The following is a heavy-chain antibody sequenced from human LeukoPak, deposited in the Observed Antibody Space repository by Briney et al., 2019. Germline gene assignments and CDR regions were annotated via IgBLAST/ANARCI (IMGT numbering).Heavy chain of an antibody. Sequence: PGRSLRLSCAASGFTFSSYVMHWVRQAPGKGLEWVAVISYDGSNKYYADSVKGRFTISRDSSKNTLYLQMNSLRADDTAVYYCAKEGDPPVKFDYGGQEPRAPV. V-gene: IGHV3-30*18. CDR1: GFTFSSYV. CDR3: AKEGDPPVKFDY. D-gene: IGHD1-26*01. CDR2: ISYDGSNK. J-gene: IGHJ4*02.